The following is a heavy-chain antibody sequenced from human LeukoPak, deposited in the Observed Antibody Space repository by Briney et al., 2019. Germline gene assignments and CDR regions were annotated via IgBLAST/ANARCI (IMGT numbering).Heavy chain of an antibody. CDR3: ARDTLRYCSSTSCYANWFDP. CDR1: GFTFSSYA. D-gene: IGHD2-2*01. V-gene: IGHV3-64*01. CDR2: ISSNGGST. Sequence: GGSLRLSCAASGFTFSSYAMHWVRQAPGKGLEYVSAISSNGGSTYYANSVKGRFTISRDNSKNTLYLQMGSLRAEDMAVYYFARDTLRYCSSTSCYANWFDPWGQGTLVTVSS. J-gene: IGHJ5*02.